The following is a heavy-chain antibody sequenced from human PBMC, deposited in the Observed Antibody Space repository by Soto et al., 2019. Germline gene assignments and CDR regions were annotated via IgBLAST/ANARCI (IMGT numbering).Heavy chain of an antibody. V-gene: IGHV3-23*01. J-gene: IGHJ6*02. CDR2: ISGSGGST. CDR3: ANGYTVTPRMDV. CDR1: GFTFSSYA. D-gene: IGHD4-17*01. Sequence: EVQLLESGGGLVQPGGSLRLSCAASGFTFSSYAMSWVRQAPGKGLEWVSAISGSGGSTYYADSVKGRFTISRDNSKNTLYLQMNSLRAEDTAVYYCANGYTVTPRMDVWGQGTTVTVSS.